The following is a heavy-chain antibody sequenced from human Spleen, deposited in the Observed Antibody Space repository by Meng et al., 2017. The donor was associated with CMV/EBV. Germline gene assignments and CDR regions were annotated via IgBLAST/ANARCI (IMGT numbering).Heavy chain of an antibody. CDR2: IRYDGSNK. J-gene: IGHJ4*02. V-gene: IGHV3-30*02. Sequence: GESLKISCAASGFTFNNYAMHWVRQAPGKGLEWVTFIRYDGSNKHYADSVNGRFTISRDNSKNTVYLQMNSLRAEDTAVYYCRTYGDSGAGDYWGQGTLVTVSS. CDR1: GFTFNNYA. D-gene: IGHD4-17*01. CDR3: RTYGDSGAGDY.